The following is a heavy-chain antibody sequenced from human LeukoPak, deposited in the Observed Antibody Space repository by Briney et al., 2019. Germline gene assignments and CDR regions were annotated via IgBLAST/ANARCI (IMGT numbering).Heavy chain of an antibody. CDR3: ASSVAEQWLVHYYYYGMDV. D-gene: IGHD6-19*01. CDR2: INAGNGNT. J-gene: IGHJ6*04. CDR1: GYTFTAHA. Sequence: ASVKVSCKASGYTFTAHAMHWVRQAPGQRLEWMGWINAGNGNTKYSQKFQGRVTITRDTSASTAYMELCSLRSEDTAVYYCASSVAEQWLVHYYYYGMDVWGKGTTVTVSS. V-gene: IGHV1-3*01.